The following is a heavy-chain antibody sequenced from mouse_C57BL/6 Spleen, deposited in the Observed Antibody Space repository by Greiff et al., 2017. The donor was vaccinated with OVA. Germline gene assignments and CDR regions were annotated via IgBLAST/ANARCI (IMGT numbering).Heavy chain of an antibody. Sequence: VQRVESGPGLVAPSQSLSITCTVSGFSLTSYAISWVRQPPGKGLEWLGVIWTGGGTNYNSALKSRLSISKDNSKSQVFLKMNSLQTDDTARYYCARNPQSHLYAMDYWGQGTSVTVSS. CDR2: IWTGGGT. CDR3: ARNPQSHLYAMDY. J-gene: IGHJ4*01. V-gene: IGHV2-9-1*01. D-gene: IGHD3-2*02. CDR1: GFSLTSYA.